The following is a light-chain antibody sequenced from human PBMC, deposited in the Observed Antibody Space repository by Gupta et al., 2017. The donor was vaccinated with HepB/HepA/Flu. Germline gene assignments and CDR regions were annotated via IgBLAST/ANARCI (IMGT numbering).Light chain of an antibody. CDR1: QSVRSNY. CDR2: GAS. Sequence: ELVLTQSPGTLSLSQGERAILSCRASQSVRSNYLAWYQQKPCQAPRLLIYGASSRATDIPDRFSGSGSGTDFTLNISRLEPEDFAVYYCKQDGKSRCSFGQGTKLEIK. CDR3: KQDGKSRCS. J-gene: IGKJ2*04. V-gene: IGKV3-20*01.